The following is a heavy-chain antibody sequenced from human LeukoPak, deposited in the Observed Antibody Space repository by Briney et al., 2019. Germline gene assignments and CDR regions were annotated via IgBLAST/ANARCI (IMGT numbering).Heavy chain of an antibody. J-gene: IGHJ6*02. D-gene: IGHD1-26*01. CDR1: GGSISSSNYH. Sequence: SETLSLTCTVSGGSISSSNYHWGWIRQPPGKGLEWIGSIYYNGRTSYNPPLKSRVTISIDTSKNQFSLKVNSVTAADTAVYYCASIDWDLYYGMDVWGQGTTITVSS. CDR3: ASIDWDLYYGMDV. V-gene: IGHV4-39*01. CDR2: IYYNGRT.